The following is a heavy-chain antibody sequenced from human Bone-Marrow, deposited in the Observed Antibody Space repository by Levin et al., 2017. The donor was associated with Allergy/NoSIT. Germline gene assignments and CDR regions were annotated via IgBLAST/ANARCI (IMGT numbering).Heavy chain of an antibody. CDR2: TRNKANSYTT. J-gene: IGHJ4*02. Sequence: GESLKISCAASGFTFSDHYMDWVRQAPGKGLEWVGRTRNKANSYTTEYAASVKGRFTISRDDSKNSLYLQMNSLKTEDTAVYYCARDFGDRTFDYWGQGTLVTVSS. V-gene: IGHV3-72*01. CDR1: GFTFSDHY. D-gene: IGHD3-16*01. CDR3: ARDFGDRTFDY.